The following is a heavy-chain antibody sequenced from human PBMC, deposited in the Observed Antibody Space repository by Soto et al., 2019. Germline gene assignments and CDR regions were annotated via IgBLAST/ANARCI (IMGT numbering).Heavy chain of an antibody. J-gene: IGHJ6*02. CDR3: VKDPLPGSGSYSARPYYYYGMDV. CDR1: GFTFSSYA. CDR2: ISSNGGST. D-gene: IGHD3-10*01. V-gene: IGHV3-64D*06. Sequence: GGSLRLSCSASGFTFSSYAMHWVRQAPGKGLEYVSAISSNGGSTYYADSVKGRFTISRGNSKNTLYLQMSSLRAEDTAVYYCVKDPLPGSGSYSARPYYYYGMDVWGQGTTVTVSS.